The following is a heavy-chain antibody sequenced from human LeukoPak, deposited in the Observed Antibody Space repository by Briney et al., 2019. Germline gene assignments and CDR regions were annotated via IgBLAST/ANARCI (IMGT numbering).Heavy chain of an antibody. CDR1: GYTFTSYY. CDR2: ISPSGGST. J-gene: IGHJ6*03. D-gene: IGHD3-10*01. Sequence: ASVKVSCKASGYTFTSYYMHWVRQAPGQGLEWMGIISPSGGSTSYAQKFQGRVTMTRDTSTSTVYMELSSLRSEDTAVYYCARGLGSGSYYYYYYYMDVWGKGTTVTISS. CDR3: ARGLGSGSYYYYYYYMDV. V-gene: IGHV1-46*01.